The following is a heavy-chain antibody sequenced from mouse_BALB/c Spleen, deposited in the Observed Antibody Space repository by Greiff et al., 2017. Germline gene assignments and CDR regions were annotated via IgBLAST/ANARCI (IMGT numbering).Heavy chain of an antibody. CDR1: GYTFTSYT. CDR3: ARHSTTVPFDY. Sequence: QVQLKESGAELARPGASVKMSCKASGYTFTSYTMHWVKQRPGQGLEWIGYINPSSGYTNYNQKFKDKATLTADKSSSTAYMQLSSLTSEDSAVYFCARHSTTVPFDYWGQGTTLTVSS. J-gene: IGHJ2*01. D-gene: IGHD1-1*01. CDR2: INPSSGYT. V-gene: IGHV1-4*01.